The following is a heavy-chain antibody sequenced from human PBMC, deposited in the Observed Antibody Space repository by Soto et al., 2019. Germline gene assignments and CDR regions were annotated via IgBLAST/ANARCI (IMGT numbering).Heavy chain of an antibody. J-gene: IGHJ4*02. CDR2: INAGNGNT. D-gene: IGHD3-22*01. CDR3: ARYYGESSDPYQAIDY. CDR1: GYTFTSYA. V-gene: IGHV1-3*01. Sequence: ASVKVSCKASGYTFTSYAMHWVRQAPGQRLEWMGWINAGNGNTKYSQKFQGRVTITRDTSASTAYMELRSLRSDDTAVYYCARYYGESSDPYQAIDYWGQGTLVTVSS.